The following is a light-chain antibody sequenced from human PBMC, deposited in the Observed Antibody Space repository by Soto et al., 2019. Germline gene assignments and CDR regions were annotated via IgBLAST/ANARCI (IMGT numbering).Light chain of an antibody. CDR2: AAS. V-gene: IGKV1-27*01. J-gene: IGKJ4*01. CDR3: QKYNSAPHT. CDR1: QDISNY. Sequence: GDRVTITCRASQDISNYLVWYQQKPGKAPKILIYAASTLQSGVPSRFSGSGSETDFTLTISTLQPEDVATYYCQKYNSAPHTFGGGTKVEIK.